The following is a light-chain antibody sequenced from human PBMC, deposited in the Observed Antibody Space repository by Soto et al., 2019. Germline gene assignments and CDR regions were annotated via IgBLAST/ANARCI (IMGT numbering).Light chain of an antibody. V-gene: IGKV1-9*01. CDR3: QQHNSYPRT. Sequence: DIQLTQSPSFLSASVGDRVTITCRASQGISSYLAWYQQKPGKAPKLLIYAASTLQSGVPSRFSGSGSGTEFTLTISSLQPDDFATYYCQQHNSYPRTFGQGTKVEIK. CDR1: QGISSY. CDR2: AAS. J-gene: IGKJ1*01.